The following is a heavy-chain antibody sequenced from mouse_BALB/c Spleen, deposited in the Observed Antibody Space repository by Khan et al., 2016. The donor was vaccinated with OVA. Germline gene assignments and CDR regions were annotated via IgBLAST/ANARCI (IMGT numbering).Heavy chain of an antibody. D-gene: IGHD2-14*01. J-gene: IGHJ2*01. CDR1: GYTFTSYV. V-gene: IGHV1S136*01. Sequence: VQLKESGPELVKPGASVKMSCKASGYTFTSYVIHWVKQKPGQGLEWIGYIYPYNDDTKYNEKFKGKATLNSDKSSSTAYMELNSLTSEDFSFYFCARHYRSAVYFAYWCHCSTLTVSS. CDR3: ARHYRSAVYFAY. CDR2: IYPYNDDT.